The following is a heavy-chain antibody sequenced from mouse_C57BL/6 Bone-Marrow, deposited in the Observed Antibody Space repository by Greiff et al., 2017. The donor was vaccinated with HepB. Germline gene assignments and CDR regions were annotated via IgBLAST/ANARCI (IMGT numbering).Heavy chain of an antibody. CDR1: GFTFSDYG. D-gene: IGHD2-14*01. CDR2: ISSGSSTI. V-gene: IGHV5-17*01. CDR3: ARSGGVRRVFAY. Sequence: EVQLQESGGGLVKPGGSLKLSCAASGFTFSDYGMHWVRQAPEKGLEWVAYISSGSSTIYYADTVKGRFTISRDNAKNTLFLQMTSLRSEDTAMYYCARSGGVRRVFAYWGQGTLVTVSA. J-gene: IGHJ3*01.